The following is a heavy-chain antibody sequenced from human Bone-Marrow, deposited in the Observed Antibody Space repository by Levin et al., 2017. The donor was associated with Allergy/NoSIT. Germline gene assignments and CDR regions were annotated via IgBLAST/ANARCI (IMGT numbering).Heavy chain of an antibody. V-gene: IGHV4-39*01. Sequence: SETLSLTCTVSGGSMKSSFYYWGWVRQPPGTGLEWIGTTYYNGNTYYNPSLESRVTISVDTSMHQFSLRLGSVTAADTAVYYCARYRSGSSLDAFDIWGPGTLVTVSS. CDR3: ARYRSGSSLDAFDI. CDR2: TYYNGNT. CDR1: GGSMKSSFYY. J-gene: IGHJ3*02. D-gene: IGHD3-10*01.